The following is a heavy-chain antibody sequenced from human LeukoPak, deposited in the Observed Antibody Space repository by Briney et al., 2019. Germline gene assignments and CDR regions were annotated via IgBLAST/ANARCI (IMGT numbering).Heavy chain of an antibody. V-gene: IGHV4-59*12. D-gene: IGHD6-19*01. CDR3: ARKLTAVAGYFDC. CDR2: IYYSGST. J-gene: IGHJ4*02. Sequence: SETLSLTCTVSGGSISSYYWSWIRQPPGKGLEWIGYIYYSGSTNYNPSLKSRVTISVDTSKNQFSLKLSSVTAADTAVYYCARKLTAVAGYFDCWAREPWSPSPQ. CDR1: GGSISSYY.